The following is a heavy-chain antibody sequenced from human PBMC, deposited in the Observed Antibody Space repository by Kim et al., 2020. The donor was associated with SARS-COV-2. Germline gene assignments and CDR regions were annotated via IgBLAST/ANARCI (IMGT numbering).Heavy chain of an antibody. V-gene: IGHV1-18*01. CDR2: ISAYNGNT. Sequence: ASVKVSCKASGYTFTSYGISWVRQAPGQGLEWMGWISAYNGNTNYAQKLQGRVTMTTDTSTSTAYMELRSLRSDDTAVYYCATPEGSLDYYGMDVWGQGTTVTVSS. CDR3: ATPEGSLDYYGMDV. J-gene: IGHJ6*02. CDR1: GYTFTSYG.